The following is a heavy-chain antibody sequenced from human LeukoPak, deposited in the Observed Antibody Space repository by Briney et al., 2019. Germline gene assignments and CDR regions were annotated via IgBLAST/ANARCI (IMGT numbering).Heavy chain of an antibody. V-gene: IGHV3-53*01. CDR3: ARVLSGRGSLCSYYYYMDV. D-gene: IGHD3-10*02. CDR2: IYSGGGR. CDR1: GFTVSSNY. Sequence: GGSLRLSCAASGFTVSSNYMSWVRQAPGKGLEWVSVIYSGGGRYYADSVKGRFTISRDNSKNTLYLLMNSLRAEDTAVYYCARVLSGRGSLCSYYYYMDVWGKGTTVTISS. J-gene: IGHJ6*03.